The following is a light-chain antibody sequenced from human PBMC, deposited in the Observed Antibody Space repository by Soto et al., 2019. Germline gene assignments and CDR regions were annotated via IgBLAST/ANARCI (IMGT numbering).Light chain of an antibody. CDR2: DAS. J-gene: IGKJ5*01. Sequence: EIVLTQSPATLSLSPGERATLSCRASQSVSSYLAWYQQKPGQAPRLLIYDASNRATGIPARFSCSGSGTDFTLTISSLEPEDFAVYYCQQRSNWPPIPFGQGTRLEIK. V-gene: IGKV3-11*01. CDR1: QSVSSY. CDR3: QQRSNWPPIP.